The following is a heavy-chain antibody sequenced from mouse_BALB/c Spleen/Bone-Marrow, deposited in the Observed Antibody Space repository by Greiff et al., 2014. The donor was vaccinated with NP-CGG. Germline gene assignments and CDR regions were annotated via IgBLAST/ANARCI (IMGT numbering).Heavy chain of an antibody. D-gene: IGHD2-3*01. CDR1: GYTFTSYD. CDR3: ARSDDGFTCSFDS. Sequence: VKVVESGPELVKPGALVKIPCKASGYTFTSYDINWVKQRPGQRLEWIGWIYPGDGSTYYNEKFKGKATLTADRSSSTAYMQLSSLTSENSAVYFCARSDDGFTCSFDSWGQGTTLTVSS. V-gene: IGHV1S12*01. CDR2: IYPGDGST. J-gene: IGHJ2*01.